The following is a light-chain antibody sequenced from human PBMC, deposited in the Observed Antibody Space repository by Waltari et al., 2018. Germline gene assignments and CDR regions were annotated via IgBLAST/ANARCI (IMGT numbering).Light chain of an antibody. CDR3: QTGGHGTWV. CDR2: VTSDGSH. J-gene: IGLJ3*02. V-gene: IGLV4-69*01. CDR1: LRPRPHA. Sequence: QLVLTQSPSDSASLGASVKLTCTLSLRPRPHAIAWLQQQPEKGPRYLMKVTSDGSHSKGDEIPDRFSGSSSGAERYLTISSLQSEDEADYYCQTGGHGTWVFGGGTKLTVL.